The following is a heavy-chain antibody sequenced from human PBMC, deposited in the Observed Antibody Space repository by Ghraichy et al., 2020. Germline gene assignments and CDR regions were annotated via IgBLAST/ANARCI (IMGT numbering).Heavy chain of an antibody. D-gene: IGHD4-11*01. V-gene: IGHV1-18*04. Sequence: ASVKVSCKASGYIFTDYGVAWVRQAPGQGFEWVGWISAYNGNTNYAQKVQGRVTMTTDTSSNTAYMEVRSLRPDDTAVYYCAREDYRSSAAPKEGFDIWGQGTMVIVS. CDR2: ISAYNGNT. J-gene: IGHJ3*02. CDR1: GYIFTDYG. CDR3: AREDYRSSAAPKEGFDI.